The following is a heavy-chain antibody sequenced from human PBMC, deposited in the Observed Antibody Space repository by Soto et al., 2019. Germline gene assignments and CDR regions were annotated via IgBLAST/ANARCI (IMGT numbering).Heavy chain of an antibody. CDR2: IYSGGST. J-gene: IGHJ6*02. CDR1: GFTVSSNY. Sequence: GGSLRLSCAASGFTVSSNYMSWVRQAPGKGLEWVSVIYSGGSTYYADSVKGRFTISRDNSKNTLYLQMNSLRAEDTAVYYCARDAVSPGIFGRYYYYGMDVWGQGTTVTVSS. D-gene: IGHD3-3*02. CDR3: ARDAVSPGIFGRYYYYGMDV. V-gene: IGHV3-53*01.